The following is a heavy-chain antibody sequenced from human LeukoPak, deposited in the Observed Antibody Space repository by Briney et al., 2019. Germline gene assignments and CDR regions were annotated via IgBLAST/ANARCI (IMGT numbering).Heavy chain of an antibody. CDR2: INPNSGGT. V-gene: IGHV1-2*04. D-gene: IGHD3-22*01. J-gene: IGHJ3*02. CDR1: GYTFTSYY. CDR3: ATTRRYFYDTSGPDAFDI. Sequence: ASVRVSCKASGYTFTSYYMHWVRQAPGQGLEWMGWINPNSGGTDYAQKFQGWVTMTRDTSISTAYMELSRLRSDDTAVYYCATTRRYFYDTSGPDAFDIWGHGTMVTVSS.